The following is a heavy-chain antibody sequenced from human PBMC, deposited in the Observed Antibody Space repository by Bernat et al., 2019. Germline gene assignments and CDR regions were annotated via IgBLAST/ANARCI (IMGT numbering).Heavy chain of an antibody. CDR1: GGSISSYY. V-gene: IGHV4-59*01. Sequence: QVQLQESGPGLVKPSETLSLTCTVSGGSISSYYWSWIRQPPGKGLEWIGYIYYSGTTNYNPSLKSRVTISIDTSKSQFSLKLRSVTAADTAVYYCASRIAAAGSGLDYWGQGTLVTVSS. D-gene: IGHD6-13*01. J-gene: IGHJ4*02. CDR2: IYYSGTT. CDR3: ASRIAAAGSGLDY.